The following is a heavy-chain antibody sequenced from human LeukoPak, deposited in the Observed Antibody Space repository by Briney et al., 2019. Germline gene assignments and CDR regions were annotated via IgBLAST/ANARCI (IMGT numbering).Heavy chain of an antibody. CDR3: ARDLRSYCRSGSWDFLDY. D-gene: IGHD3-10*01. CDR1: GYTFTGYY. Sequence: GASXKVSCKASGYTFTGYYMHWVRQAPGQGLEWMGRINPNSGGTNYAQKFKGRVTMTRDTSISTAYMELSSLRSDDTAVYYCARDLRSYCRSGSWDFLDYWGQGTLVTVSS. CDR2: INPNSGGT. J-gene: IGHJ4*02. V-gene: IGHV1-2*06.